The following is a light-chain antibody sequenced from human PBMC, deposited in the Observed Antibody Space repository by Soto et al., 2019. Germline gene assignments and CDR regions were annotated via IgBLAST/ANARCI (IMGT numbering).Light chain of an antibody. V-gene: IGKV3-15*01. CDR3: QHYSNWPPT. J-gene: IGKJ3*01. CDR2: YAS. CDR1: ESVNSN. Sequence: EMVMTQSPATLSVSPGERVTLSCRASESVNSNLAWYQQKPGQGPSLLIYYASTRVTGVPDRFSGSGSGTEFTLTISSLQSADFGVYYCQHYSNWPPTFGPGTKVEIK.